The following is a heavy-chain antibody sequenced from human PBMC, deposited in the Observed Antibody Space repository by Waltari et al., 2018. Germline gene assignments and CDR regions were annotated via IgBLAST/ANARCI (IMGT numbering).Heavy chain of an antibody. CDR1: GYTFTGYY. Sequence: QVQLVQSGAEVKKPGASVKVSCKASGYTFTGYYMHWVRQAPGQGLEWMGRINPNSGNTGYAQKFQGRVTITRNTSISTAYMELSSLRSEDTAVYYCARDVGCSGGSCYGFDYWGQGTLVTVSS. J-gene: IGHJ4*02. CDR3: ARDVGCSGGSCYGFDY. CDR2: INPNSGNT. V-gene: IGHV1-8*03. D-gene: IGHD2-15*01.